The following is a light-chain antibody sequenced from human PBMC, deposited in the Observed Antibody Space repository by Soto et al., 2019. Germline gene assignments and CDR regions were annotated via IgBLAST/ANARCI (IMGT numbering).Light chain of an antibody. Sequence: EIVLTQSPGTLSLSPGERATLSCRASQSVSSSYLAWYQQKPGQAPRLLIYGASSRATGIPDRISGRGSGTDFTLTISRLEPEDFAVYYCQQYGSTMYTFGQVTKLEI. V-gene: IGKV3-20*01. J-gene: IGKJ2*01. CDR2: GAS. CDR3: QQYGSTMYT. CDR1: QSVSSSY.